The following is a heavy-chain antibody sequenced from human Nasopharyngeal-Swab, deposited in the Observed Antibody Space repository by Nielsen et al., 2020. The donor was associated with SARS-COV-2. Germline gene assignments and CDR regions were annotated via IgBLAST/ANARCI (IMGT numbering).Heavy chain of an antibody. J-gene: IGHJ3*02. CDR2: FYHSGST. V-gene: IGHV4-38-2*02. CDR3: ARAAWPRGEFDI. CDR1: GYSMNSGYY. Sequence: SETLSLTCSVSGYSMNSGYYWGWVRHSPGKGLEWIGSFYHSGSTYYNPSLKSRVTISVETSKNQFSLKLNAVTAADTAVFYCARAAWPRGEFDIWGQGAMVTVSS. D-gene: IGHD2-21*01.